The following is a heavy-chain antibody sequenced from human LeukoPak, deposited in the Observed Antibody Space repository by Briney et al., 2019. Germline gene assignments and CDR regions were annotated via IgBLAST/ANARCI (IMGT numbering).Heavy chain of an antibody. CDR1: GGSLSSYY. V-gene: IGHV4-59*01. J-gene: IGHJ6*03. CDR3: AKLKGMRRGFYYYIDV. D-gene: IGHD2-15*01. Sequence: SETLSLTCTLSGGSLSSYYWSWIRQPPGKGLEWIGYIYYIGSTNYHPSLKSRVTISVDTSNSQVSLKLSSVSAADTAVYYCAKLKGMRRGFYYYIDVWGKGTTVTVSS. CDR2: IYYIGST.